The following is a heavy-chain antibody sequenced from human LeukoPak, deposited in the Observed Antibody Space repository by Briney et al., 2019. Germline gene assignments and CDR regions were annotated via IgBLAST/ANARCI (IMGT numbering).Heavy chain of an antibody. CDR2: ISYDGSNK. V-gene: IGHV3-30*18. CDR1: GFTFSSYG. D-gene: IGHD6-19*01. Sequence: GGSLRLSCAASGFTFSSYGMHWVRQAPGKGLEWVAVISYDGSNKYYADSVKGRFTISRDNSKNTLYLQMNSLRAEDTAVYYCAKDLGSSGWNDYWGQGTLVTVSS. J-gene: IGHJ4*02. CDR3: AKDLGSSGWNDY.